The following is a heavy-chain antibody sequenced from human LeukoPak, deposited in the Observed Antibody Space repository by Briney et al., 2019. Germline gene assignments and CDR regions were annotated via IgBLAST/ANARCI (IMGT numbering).Heavy chain of an antibody. CDR3: ARGKAPASTIRLYFDY. CDR2: INWNGGST. Sequence: GGSLRLSCAASGFTFDDYGMSWVRQAPGKGLEWVSGINWNGGSTGYADSVKGRFTISRDNAKNSLYLQMNSLRAEDTALYYCARGKAPASTIRLYFDYWGQGTLVTVSS. V-gene: IGHV3-20*04. D-gene: IGHD2-2*01. CDR1: GFTFDDYG. J-gene: IGHJ4*02.